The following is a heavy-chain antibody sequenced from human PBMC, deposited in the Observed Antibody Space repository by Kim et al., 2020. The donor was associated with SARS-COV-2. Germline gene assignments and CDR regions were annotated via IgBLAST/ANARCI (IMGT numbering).Heavy chain of an antibody. V-gene: IGHV1-69*13. Sequence: SVKVSCKASGGTFSSYAISWVRQAPGQGLEWMGGIIPIFGTANYAQKFQGRVTITADESTSTAYMELSSLRSEDTAVYYCARDPPPYYYGSGSTNDNWFDPWGQGTLVTVSS. CDR2: IIPIFGTA. J-gene: IGHJ5*02. D-gene: IGHD3-10*01. CDR3: ARDPPPYYYGSGSTNDNWFDP. CDR1: GGTFSSYA.